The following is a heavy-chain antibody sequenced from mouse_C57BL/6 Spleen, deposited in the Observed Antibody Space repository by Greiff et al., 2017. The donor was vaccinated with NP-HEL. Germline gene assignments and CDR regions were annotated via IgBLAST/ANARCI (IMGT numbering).Heavy chain of an antibody. D-gene: IGHD4-1*01. Sequence: QVQLKESGPELVKPGASVKISCKASGYAFSSSWMNWVKQRPGKGLEWIGRIYPGDGDTNYNGKFKGKATLTADKSSSTAYMQLSSLTSEDSAVYFCARWLGLAMDYWGQGTSVTVSS. V-gene: IGHV1-82*01. J-gene: IGHJ4*01. CDR1: GYAFSSSW. CDR3: ARWLGLAMDY. CDR2: IYPGDGDT.